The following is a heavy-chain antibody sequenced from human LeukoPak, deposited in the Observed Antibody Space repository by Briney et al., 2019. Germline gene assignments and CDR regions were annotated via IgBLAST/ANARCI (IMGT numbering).Heavy chain of an antibody. D-gene: IGHD4-17*01. CDR1: GGSISSYY. Sequence: SETLSLTCTVSGGSISSYYWSWIRQPLGKGLEWIGYIYYSGSTNYNPSLKSRVTISVDTSKNQFSLKMNSVTAADTAVYYCARAQSNMYGDYGRLIDYWGQGTLVTVSS. CDR3: ARAQSNMYGDYGRLIDY. J-gene: IGHJ4*02. CDR2: IYYSGST. V-gene: IGHV4-59*01.